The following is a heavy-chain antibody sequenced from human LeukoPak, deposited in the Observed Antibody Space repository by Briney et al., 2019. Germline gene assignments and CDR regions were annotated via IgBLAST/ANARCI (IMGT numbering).Heavy chain of an antibody. J-gene: IGHJ4*02. CDR1: GYTFTGYY. CDR2: INPNSGGT. V-gene: IGHV1-2*02. Sequence: GASVKVSCKASGYTFTGYYMHWVRQAPGQGLEWMGWINPNSGGTNYAQKFQGRVTMTRDTSISTAYMELSRLRSDDTAVYYCARGMKRSGYHMPIDYWGQGTLVTVSS. D-gene: IGHD3-3*01. CDR3: ARGMKRSGYHMPIDY.